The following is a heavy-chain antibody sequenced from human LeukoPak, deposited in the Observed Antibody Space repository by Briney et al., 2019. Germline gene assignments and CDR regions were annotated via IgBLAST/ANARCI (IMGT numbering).Heavy chain of an antibody. J-gene: IGHJ6*02. D-gene: IGHD5-12*01. CDR1: GYTLTELS. CDR3: AKSRRGDCYDLYYYYGMDV. V-gene: IGHV1-24*01. CDR2: FDPEDGET. Sequence: GASVKVSCKVSGYTLTELSMHWVRQAPGKGLEWMGGFDPEDGETIYAQKFQGRVTMTEDTSTDTAYMELSSLRSEDTAVYYCAKSRRGDCYDLYYYYGMDVWGQGTTVTVSS.